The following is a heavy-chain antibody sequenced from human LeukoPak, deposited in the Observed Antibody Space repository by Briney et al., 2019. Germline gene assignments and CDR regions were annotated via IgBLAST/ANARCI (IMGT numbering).Heavy chain of an antibody. J-gene: IGHJ5*01. CDR3: AKPISGGLAVTADWFDP. V-gene: IGHV3-23*01. Sequence: PGGSLRLSCTASGFAFSFFAMSWLRQPPGRGLEWVSTNNANSGATSYAASVRGRFTISRDNSKNKLYLQLNSLRAEDTAVYYCAKPISGGLAVTADWFDPWGQGTLVVVSS. CDR1: GFAFSFFA. D-gene: IGHD6-19*01. CDR2: NNANSGAT.